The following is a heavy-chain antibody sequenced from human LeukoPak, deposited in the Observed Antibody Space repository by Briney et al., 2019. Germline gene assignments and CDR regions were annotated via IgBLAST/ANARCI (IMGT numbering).Heavy chain of an antibody. V-gene: IGHV3-23*01. J-gene: IGHJ4*02. Sequence: GGSLRLSCAASGFTFSSYAMSWVRQAPGKGLEWVSAISGSGGSTYYADSVKGRFTISRDNSKNTLYLQMNSLRAEDTAVYYCAKANTGSGSYHHYFDFWGQGTLVTVSS. D-gene: IGHD3-10*01. CDR1: GFTFSSYA. CDR2: ISGSGGST. CDR3: AKANTGSGSYHHYFDF.